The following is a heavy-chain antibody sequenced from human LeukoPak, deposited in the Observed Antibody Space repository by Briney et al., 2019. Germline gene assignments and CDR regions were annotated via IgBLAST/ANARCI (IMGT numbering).Heavy chain of an antibody. Sequence: PGGSLRLSCAASGFTFSSYAMHWVRQAPGKGLEWVAVISYDGSNKYYADSVKGRFTISRDNSKNTLYLQMNSLRAEDTAVYYCPRELDMTKLGIDYWGQGTLVTVSS. D-gene: IGHD7-27*01. J-gene: IGHJ4*02. CDR1: GFTFSSYA. CDR3: PRELDMTKLGIDY. CDR2: ISYDGSNK. V-gene: IGHV3-30*04.